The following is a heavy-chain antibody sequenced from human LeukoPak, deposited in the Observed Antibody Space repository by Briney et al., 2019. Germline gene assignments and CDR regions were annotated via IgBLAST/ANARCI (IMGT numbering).Heavy chain of an antibody. J-gene: IGHJ4*02. V-gene: IGHV3-53*01. CDR1: GFTVSSNY. Sequence: GGSLRPSCAASGFTVSSNYMSWVRQAPGKGLEWVSVIYSGGSTYYADSVKGRFTISRDNSKNTLYLQMNSLRAEDTAVYYCARESDTAMGIDYWGQGTLVTVSS. D-gene: IGHD5-18*01. CDR3: ARESDTAMGIDY. CDR2: IYSGGST.